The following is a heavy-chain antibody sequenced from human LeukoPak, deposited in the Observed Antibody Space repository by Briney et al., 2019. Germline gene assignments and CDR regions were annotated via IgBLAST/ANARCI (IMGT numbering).Heavy chain of an antibody. CDR3: ARVGVDYSGNIIKYYFDY. Sequence: PSEPLSLTCTVSDGSISSYYWSWIRQPPGKGLEWIGYIYYSGTTNYNPSLKSRVIISVDTSKNQFSLKLSPVIAADTAVYYCARVGVDYSGNIIKYYFDYWGQGTLVTVSS. V-gene: IGHV4-59*01. D-gene: IGHD4-23*01. J-gene: IGHJ4*02. CDR1: DGSISSYY. CDR2: IYYSGTT.